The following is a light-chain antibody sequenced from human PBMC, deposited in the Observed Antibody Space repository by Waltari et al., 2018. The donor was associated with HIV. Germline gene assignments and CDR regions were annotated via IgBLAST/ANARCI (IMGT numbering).Light chain of an antibody. J-gene: IGKJ4*01. CDR1: RTVLSSSDNRNY. V-gene: IGKV4-1*01. Sequence: DIVMTQYPDSLAVSLGARATINCRASRTVLSSSDNRNYLAWYQQKPGQSPKVLIYWASTRQSGVPDRFSASGSGTNFSLTISSLQAADVAVYYCQQYFTVRPTFGGGTKVEIK. CDR2: WAS. CDR3: QQYFTVRPT.